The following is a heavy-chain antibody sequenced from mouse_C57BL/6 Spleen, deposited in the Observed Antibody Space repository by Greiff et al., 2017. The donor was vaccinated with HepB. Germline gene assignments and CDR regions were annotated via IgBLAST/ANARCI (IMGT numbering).Heavy chain of an antibody. Sequence: LQESGAELVRPGTSVKMSCKASGYTFTNYWIGWAKQRPGHGLEWIGDIYPGGGYTNYNEKFKGKATLTADKSSSTAYMQFSSLTSEDSAIYYCARWDDYDGGFAYWGQGTLVTVSA. V-gene: IGHV1-63*01. CDR1: GYTFTNYW. D-gene: IGHD2-4*01. CDR3: ARWDDYDGGFAY. CDR2: IYPGGGYT. J-gene: IGHJ3*01.